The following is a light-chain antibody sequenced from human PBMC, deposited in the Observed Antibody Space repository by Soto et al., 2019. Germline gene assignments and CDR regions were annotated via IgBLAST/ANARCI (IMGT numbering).Light chain of an antibody. Sequence: DIQMTQSPSTLSASVGDRVTITCRASQSISSWLAWYHQKPGKAPKLLIYKASSLESGVPSRFSGSGSGTEFTLTISSLQPDHLATYYCQQYNSSSFTFGPGTKVDIK. CDR2: KAS. V-gene: IGKV1-5*03. CDR1: QSISSW. J-gene: IGKJ3*01. CDR3: QQYNSSSFT.